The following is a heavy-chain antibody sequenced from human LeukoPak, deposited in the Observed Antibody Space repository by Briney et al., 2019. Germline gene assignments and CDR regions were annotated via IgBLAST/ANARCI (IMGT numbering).Heavy chain of an antibody. Sequence: GGSLRLPCAASGFTFSSYSMNWVRQAPGKGLEWVSSISSSSSYIYYADSVKGRFTISRDNAKNSLYLQMNSLRAEGTAVYYCARENSGSYGGDDYWGQGTLVTVSS. J-gene: IGHJ4*02. D-gene: IGHD1-26*01. V-gene: IGHV3-21*01. CDR2: ISSSSSYI. CDR1: GFTFSSYS. CDR3: ARENSGSYGGDDY.